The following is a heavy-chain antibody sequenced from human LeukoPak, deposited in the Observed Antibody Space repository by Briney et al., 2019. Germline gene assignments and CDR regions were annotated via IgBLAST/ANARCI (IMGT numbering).Heavy chain of an antibody. Sequence: GESLKISCKGSGYSFTSYWIGWVRQMPGKGLEWMGIIYPSDSDTRYSPSFQDQVAISADKSISTAYLQWSSLKASDTAMYYCASALLYSSSWYYFDYWGQGTLVTVSS. CDR3: ASALLYSSSWYYFDY. CDR1: GYSFTSYW. D-gene: IGHD6-13*01. J-gene: IGHJ4*02. V-gene: IGHV5-51*01. CDR2: IYPSDSDT.